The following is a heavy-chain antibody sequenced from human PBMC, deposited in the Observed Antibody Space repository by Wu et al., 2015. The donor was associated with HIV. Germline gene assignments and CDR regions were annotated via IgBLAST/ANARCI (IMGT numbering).Heavy chain of an antibody. D-gene: IGHD1-14*01. Sequence: QVQLVQSGAEVAKPGASVRVSCQTSGYTFTAHYIHWVRQAPEQGLEWMGWIRPDSGATNYAEKFEDRVTMTRDASISTAYMQLNRLRSDDTAVYYCARDSGMGRTYFYSMDVWGKGTTVTVSS. CDR2: IRPDSGAT. J-gene: IGHJ6*03. CDR3: ARDSGMGRTYFYSMDV. V-gene: IGHV1-2*02. CDR1: GYTFTAHY.